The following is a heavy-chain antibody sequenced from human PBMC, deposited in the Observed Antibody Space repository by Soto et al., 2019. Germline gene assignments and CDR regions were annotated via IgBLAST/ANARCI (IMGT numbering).Heavy chain of an antibody. CDR2: INHSGST. CDR3: ARDLSGYYYGMDV. Sequence: QVHLQQWGAGLLKPSETLSLTCAVYGGSFSGYFWNWVRQPPGKGLEWIGEINHSGSTKYNPSLKSRVTLSVDTSKNPFSLRVFSVTAADTAVYYCARDLSGYYYGMDVWGQGTTVTVS. CDR1: GGSFSGYF. J-gene: IGHJ6*02. V-gene: IGHV4-34*01.